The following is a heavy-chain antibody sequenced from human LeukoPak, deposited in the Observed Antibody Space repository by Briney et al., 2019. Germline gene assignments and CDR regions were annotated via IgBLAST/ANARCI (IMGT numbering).Heavy chain of an antibody. V-gene: IGHV3-23*01. J-gene: IGHJ4*02. D-gene: IGHD6-13*01. CDR3: AKDQVWQQLIMGHDY. CDR1: GFTFSSYA. Sequence: TGGSLRLSCAASGFTFSSYAMSWVRQAPGKGLEWVSAISGSGGSTYYADSVKGRFTISRDNSKNTLYLQMNSLRAEDTAVYYCAKDQVWQQLIMGHDYWGQGTLVTVSS. CDR2: ISGSGGST.